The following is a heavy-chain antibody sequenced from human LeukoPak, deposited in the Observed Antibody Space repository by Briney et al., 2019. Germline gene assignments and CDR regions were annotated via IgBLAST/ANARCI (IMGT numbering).Heavy chain of an antibody. D-gene: IGHD7-27*01. CDR1: GFTFSSYA. J-gene: IGHJ4*02. CDR2: ISGSGGST. V-gene: IGHV3-23*01. CDR3: AKVTTLGLFDY. Sequence: PGASLRLSCAASGFTFSSYAMNWVRQAPGKGLEWVSAISGSGGSTYYADSVKGRFTISRDNSKNTLYLQMDSLRAEDTAVYSSAKVTTLGLFDYWGQGTLVTVSS.